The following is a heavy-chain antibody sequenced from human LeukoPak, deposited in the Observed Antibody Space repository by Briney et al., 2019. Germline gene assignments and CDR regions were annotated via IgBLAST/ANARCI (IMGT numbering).Heavy chain of an antibody. J-gene: IGHJ4*02. V-gene: IGHV3-30*19. CDR3: ARDPHARILEWLFGY. Sequence: GGSLRLSCAASGFPFSGSGMHWVRQAPGKGLEWVAVISYDGSNKYYADSVKGRFTISRDNSKNTLYLQMNSLRAEDAAVYYCARDPHARILEWLFGYWGQGTLVTVSS. CDR2: ISYDGSNK. CDR1: GFPFSGSG. D-gene: IGHD3-3*01.